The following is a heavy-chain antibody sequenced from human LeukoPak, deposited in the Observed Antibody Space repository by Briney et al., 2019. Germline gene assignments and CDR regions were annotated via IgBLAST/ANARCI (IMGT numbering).Heavy chain of an antibody. CDR2: YDPEDGET. CDR3: ATEPNWGSGTGA. J-gene: IGHJ4*02. V-gene: IGHV1-24*01. CDR1: GYTLSDLN. D-gene: IGHD3-16*01. Sequence: ASVKVSCKVSGYTLSDLNMHWVRQAPGKGLEWMGGYDPEDGETIFAQRFQGRVTMTEDTSADIAYMELSSLRSDDTAVVYCATEPNWGSGTGAWGQGTLVTVSS.